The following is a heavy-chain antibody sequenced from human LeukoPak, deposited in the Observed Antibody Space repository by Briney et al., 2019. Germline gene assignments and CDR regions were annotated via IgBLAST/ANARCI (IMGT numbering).Heavy chain of an antibody. J-gene: IGHJ6*03. V-gene: IGHV4-59*12. CDR1: GGSIRSYY. D-gene: IGHD4-17*01. CDR2: IYYTGVT. Sequence: SETLSLTCTVSGGSIRSYYWSWIRQPPGKGLEWIGYIYYTGVTNYNPSLKSRVTISVDTSKNQFSLKLSSVTAADTAVYYCARSDYDYYYYMDVWGKGTTVTVSS. CDR3: ARSDYDYYYYMDV.